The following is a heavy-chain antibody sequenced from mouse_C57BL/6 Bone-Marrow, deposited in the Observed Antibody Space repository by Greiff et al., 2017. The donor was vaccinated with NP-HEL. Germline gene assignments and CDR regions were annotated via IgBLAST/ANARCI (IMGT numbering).Heavy chain of an antibody. CDR3: ARWGWLQGFAY. Sequence: VQLQQPGAELVKPGASVKLSCKASGYTFTSYWMHWVKQRPGQGLEWIGMIHPNSGSTNYNEKLKSKATLTVDKSSSTAYMQLSSLTSEDSAVYYCARWGWLQGFAYWGQGTLVTVSA. J-gene: IGHJ3*01. V-gene: IGHV1-64*01. CDR2: IHPNSGST. D-gene: IGHD2-3*01. CDR1: GYTFTSYW.